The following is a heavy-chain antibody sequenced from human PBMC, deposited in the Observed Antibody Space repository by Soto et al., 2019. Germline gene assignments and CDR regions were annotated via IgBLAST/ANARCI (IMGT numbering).Heavy chain of an antibody. Sequence: PSETLSLTCTVSGGSVSSGSYYWSWIRQPPGKGLEWIGYIYYSGSTNYNPSLKSRVTISVDTSKNQFSLKLSSVTAADTAVYYCAKDPRVSRITIFGGNGYYGMDVWGQGTTVTVSS. CDR2: IYYSGST. CDR3: AKDPRVSRITIFGGNGYYGMDV. V-gene: IGHV4-61*01. CDR1: GGSVSSGSYY. J-gene: IGHJ6*02. D-gene: IGHD3-3*01.